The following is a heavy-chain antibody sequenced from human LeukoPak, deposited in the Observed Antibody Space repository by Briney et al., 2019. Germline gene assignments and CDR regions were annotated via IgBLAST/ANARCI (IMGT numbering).Heavy chain of an antibody. V-gene: IGHV1-69*13. Sequence: SVKVSCKASGGTFSSYAISWVRQAPGQGLGWMGGIIPIFGTANYAQKFQGRVTITADESTSTAYMELSSLRSEDTAVYYCARDTLELRGGWFDPWGQGTLVTVSS. CDR2: IIPIFGTA. D-gene: IGHD1-7*01. J-gene: IGHJ5*02. CDR1: GGTFSSYA. CDR3: ARDTLELRGGWFDP.